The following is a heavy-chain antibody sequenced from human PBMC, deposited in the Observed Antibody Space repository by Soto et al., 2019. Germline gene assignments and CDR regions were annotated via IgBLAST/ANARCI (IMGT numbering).Heavy chain of an antibody. CDR1: GFTFSSYE. D-gene: IGHD4-17*01. Sequence: EVQLVESGGGLVQPGGSLRLSCAASGFTFSSYEMTWVRQAPGKGLECVSCISVSGSAMYYVDSVKGRFTISRDNAKNSLYLQMDSLRAEDTAVYFCARDAYGDPYYYYAMDVWGQGTTVTVSS. J-gene: IGHJ6*02. V-gene: IGHV3-48*03. CDR3: ARDAYGDPYYYYAMDV. CDR2: ISVSGSAM.